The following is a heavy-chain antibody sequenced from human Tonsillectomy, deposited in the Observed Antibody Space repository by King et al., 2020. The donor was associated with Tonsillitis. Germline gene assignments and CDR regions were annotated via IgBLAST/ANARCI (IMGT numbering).Heavy chain of an antibody. V-gene: IGHV4-31*03. CDR2: IYNSDNT. D-gene: IGHD2-15*01. J-gene: IGHJ5*02. CDR1: GGSISGGDNY. CDR3: GRYEGGVFDP. Sequence: QLQESGPGLVKPSQTLSLTCTVSGGSISGGDNYWCWIRQLPGKGLEWIGDIYNSDNTYYKSSLKSRLTISVDTSNNQFSLKLSSVTAADTAVYYCGRYEGGVFDPWGQGTLVTVSS.